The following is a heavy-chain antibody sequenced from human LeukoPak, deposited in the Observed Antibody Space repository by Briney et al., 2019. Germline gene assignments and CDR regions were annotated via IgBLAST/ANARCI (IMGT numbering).Heavy chain of an antibody. V-gene: IGHV3-23*01. CDR3: AKDRDITMVRGVTFD. CDR2: ISGGGGST. Sequence: PGGSLRLSCAASGFTFSSYAMSWVRQAPGKGLEWVSAISGGGGSTYYADSVKGRFTISRDNSKITLYLQMSSLRAEDTAVYYCAKDRDITMVRGVTFDWGQGTLVTVSS. D-gene: IGHD3-10*01. J-gene: IGHJ4*02. CDR1: GFTFSSYA.